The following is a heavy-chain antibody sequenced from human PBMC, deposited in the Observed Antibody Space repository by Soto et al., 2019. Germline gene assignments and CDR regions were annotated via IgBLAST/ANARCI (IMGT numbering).Heavy chain of an antibody. CDR1: GYTFTSYA. D-gene: IGHD2-2*01. Sequence: ASVKVSCKASGYTFTSYAMHWVRQAPGQRLEWMGWINAGNGNTKYSQKFQGRVTITRDTSASTAYMELSSLRSEDTAVYYCASGCSSTSCFNARPLGYWGQGTLVTVSS. CDR2: INAGNGNT. CDR3: ASGCSSTSCFNARPLGY. V-gene: IGHV1-3*01. J-gene: IGHJ4*02.